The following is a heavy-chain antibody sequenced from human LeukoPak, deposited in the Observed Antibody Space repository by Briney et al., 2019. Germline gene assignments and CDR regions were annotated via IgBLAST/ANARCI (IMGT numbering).Heavy chain of an antibody. CDR1: GYSFTSYW. CDR2: IYPGDSDT. D-gene: IGHD3-22*01. V-gene: IGHV5-51*01. J-gene: IGHJ4*02. CDR3: ARLRTNYYDSSGYLDY. Sequence: GESLRISCKGSGYSFTSYWIGWVRQMPGKGLEWMGIIYPGDSDTRYSPSFQGQVTIPADKSISTAYLQWSSLKASDTAMYYCARLRTNYYDSSGYLDYWGQGTLVTVSS.